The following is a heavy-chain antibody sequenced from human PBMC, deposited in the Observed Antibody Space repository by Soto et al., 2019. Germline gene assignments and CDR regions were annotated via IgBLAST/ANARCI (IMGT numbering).Heavy chain of an antibody. Sequence: PGWSLRLSCVASGFTFNSYTMGWVRQAPGKGLEWVSVITSGGDNTYSADSVKGRFAISRDNSMNTVSLQMDSLRAEDTAVYYWAREGIYYGWGKKRKSYGMDVGGQGTTVTVSS. CDR3: AREGIYYGWGKKRKSYGMDV. CDR1: GFTFNSYT. J-gene: IGHJ6*02. D-gene: IGHD3-10*01. V-gene: IGHV3-23*01. CDR2: ITSGGDNT.